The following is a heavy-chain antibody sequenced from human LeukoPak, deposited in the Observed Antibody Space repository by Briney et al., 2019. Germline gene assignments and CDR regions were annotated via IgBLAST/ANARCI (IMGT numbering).Heavy chain of an antibody. V-gene: IGHV1-18*01. D-gene: IGHD3-22*01. Sequence: ASVKVSCKASGYTFTSYGISWVRRAPGQRLEWMGWISAYNGNTNYAQKLQGRVTMTTHTSTSTAYMEVRSLRSDDTAVYYCARAPVVVINLFLFGPWGQGALVSVSS. J-gene: IGHJ5*02. CDR1: GYTFTSYG. CDR3: ARAPVVVINLFLFGP. CDR2: ISAYNGNT.